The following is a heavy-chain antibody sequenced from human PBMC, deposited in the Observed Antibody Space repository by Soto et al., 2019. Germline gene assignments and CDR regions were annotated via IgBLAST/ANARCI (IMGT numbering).Heavy chain of an antibody. Sequence: VQVLESGGGLVQPGGSLRLSCAASGFSFSTYAMSWVRQAPGKGLEWVSGISAGGGSPFIADSVKGRFIISRDNAKDTLYLQMNSLTVEDTAMYYCVKHAEYQLVSWFDPWGQGTLVTVSS. V-gene: IGHV3-23*01. J-gene: IGHJ5*02. CDR1: GFSFSTYA. D-gene: IGHD6-6*01. CDR2: ISAGGGSP. CDR3: VKHAEYQLVSWFDP.